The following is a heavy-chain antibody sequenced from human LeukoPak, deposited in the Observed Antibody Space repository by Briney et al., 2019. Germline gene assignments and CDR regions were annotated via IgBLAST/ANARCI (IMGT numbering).Heavy chain of an antibody. CDR1: GGSISSGGYS. CDR3: ARSGYSSSWTLGYYYGMDV. Sequence: SSETLSLTCAVSGGSISSGGYSWSWIRQPPGKGLEWIGYIYHSGSTYYNPSLKSRVTISVDTSKNQFSLKLSSVTAADTAVYYCARSGYSSSWTLGYYYGMDVWGQGTTVTVSS. CDR2: IYHSGST. D-gene: IGHD6-13*01. J-gene: IGHJ6*02. V-gene: IGHV4-30-2*02.